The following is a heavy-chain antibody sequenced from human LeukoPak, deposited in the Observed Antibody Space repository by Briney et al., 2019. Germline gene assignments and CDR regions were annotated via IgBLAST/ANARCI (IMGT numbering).Heavy chain of an antibody. CDR1: GFTFSSSS. CDR2: ITDAVGST. CDR3: ARGAGYNYPYYFDY. V-gene: IGHV3-23*01. Sequence: GGSLRLSCAASGFTFSSSSISWVRQAPGKGLEWVSAITDAVGSTHYADSVKGRFTISRDNSKNTLYLQMNSLRAEDTAVYYCARGAGYNYPYYFDYWGQGTLVTVSS. J-gene: IGHJ4*02. D-gene: IGHD5-24*01.